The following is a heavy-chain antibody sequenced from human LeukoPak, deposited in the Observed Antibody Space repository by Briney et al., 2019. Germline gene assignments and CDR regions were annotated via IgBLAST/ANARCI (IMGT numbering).Heavy chain of an antibody. CDR1: GFTFDDYA. Sequence: GGSLRLSCAASGFTFDDYAMHWVRQAPGKGLEWVSLICGDGGSTYYANSVKGRFTISRHNSKNSLYLQMNSLRTEDTALYYCAKDKAGGQQLVQALLDYWGQGTLVTVSS. CDR3: AKDKAGGQQLVQALLDY. J-gene: IGHJ4*02. V-gene: IGHV3-43*02. D-gene: IGHD6-13*01. CDR2: ICGDGGST.